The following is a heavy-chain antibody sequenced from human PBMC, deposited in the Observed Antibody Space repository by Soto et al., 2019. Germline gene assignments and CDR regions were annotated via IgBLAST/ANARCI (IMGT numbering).Heavy chain of an antibody. CDR1: GGSFSGYY. V-gene: IGHV4-34*01. CDR2: INHSGST. D-gene: IGHD2-15*01. CDR3: ARDSPCSGGSCRRSPNYYYYYMDV. J-gene: IGHJ6*03. Sequence: QVQLQQWGAGLLKPSETLSLTCAVYGGSFSGYYWSWIRQPPGKGLEWSGEINHSGSTNYNPSLKRRVTISVDTSKNPFSVQLSSVTAADTAVYYCARDSPCSGGSCRRSPNYYYYYMDVWGKGTTVTVSS.